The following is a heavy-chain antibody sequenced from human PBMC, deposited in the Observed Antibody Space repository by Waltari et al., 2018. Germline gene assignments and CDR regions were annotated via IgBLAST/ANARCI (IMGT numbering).Heavy chain of an antibody. CDR2: IYYSGST. J-gene: IGHJ4*02. V-gene: IGHV4-30-4*08. CDR3: ARETGAGSSWYYFDY. CDR1: GGPISSGDYY. D-gene: IGHD6-13*01. Sequence: QVQLQESGPGLVKPSQTLSLTCTVSGGPISSGDYYWSWIRQPPGKGLEWIGYIYYSGSTYYNPSLKSRVTISVDTSKNQFSLKLSSVTAADTAVYYCARETGAGSSWYYFDYWGQGTLVTVSS.